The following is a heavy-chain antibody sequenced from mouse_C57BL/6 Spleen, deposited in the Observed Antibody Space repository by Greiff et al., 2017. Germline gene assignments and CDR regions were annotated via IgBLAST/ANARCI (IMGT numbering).Heavy chain of an antibody. V-gene: IGHV3-6*01. J-gene: IGHJ1*03. CDR1: GYSITSGYY. CDR3: ARGITTVSDWYFDV. D-gene: IGHD1-1*01. Sequence: EVKLMESGPGLVKPSQSLSLTCSVTGYSITSGYYWNWLRQFPGNKLEWMGYISDDGSNNYHPSLKNRISITRDTSKNQFFLKLNSVTTEYTATYYCARGITTVSDWYFDVWGTGTTVTVSS. CDR2: ISDDGSN.